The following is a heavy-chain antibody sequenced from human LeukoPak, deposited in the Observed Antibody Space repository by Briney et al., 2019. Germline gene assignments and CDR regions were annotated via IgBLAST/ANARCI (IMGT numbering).Heavy chain of an antibody. Sequence: TGGSLRLSCAASGFTFSTYTMSWVRQPPGKGLEWVSAISGSGGSTYYADSVKGRFTISRDNSKNTLYLQMNSLRAEDTAVYYCASGSGSLYYFDYWGQGTLVTVSS. J-gene: IGHJ4*02. CDR2: ISGSGGST. D-gene: IGHD3-10*01. CDR1: GFTFSTYT. V-gene: IGHV3-23*01. CDR3: ASGSGSLYYFDY.